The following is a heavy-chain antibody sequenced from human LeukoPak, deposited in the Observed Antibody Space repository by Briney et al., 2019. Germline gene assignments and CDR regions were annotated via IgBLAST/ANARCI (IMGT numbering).Heavy chain of an antibody. CDR3: ARVRSYGIVGAFDI. CDR1: GFIFSDYS. D-gene: IGHD5-18*01. J-gene: IGHJ3*02. V-gene: IGHV3-21*06. Sequence: GGSLRLSCAASGFIFSDYSMGWVRQAPGKGLEWVSSITTSRDQYHADSVKGRFTVSRDNAESSVYLQMNSLRADDTAVYYCARVRSYGIVGAFDIWGQGTMVTVSS. CDR2: ITTSRDQ.